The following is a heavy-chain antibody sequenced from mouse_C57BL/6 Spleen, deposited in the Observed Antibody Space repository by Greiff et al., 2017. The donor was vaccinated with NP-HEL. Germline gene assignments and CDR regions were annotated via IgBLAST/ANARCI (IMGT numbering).Heavy chain of an antibody. J-gene: IGHJ4*01. V-gene: IGHV1-55*01. CDR1: GYTFTSYW. CDR2: IYPGSGST. D-gene: IGHD1-2*01. Sequence: QVQLQQPGAELVKPGVSVKMSCKASGYTFTSYWITWVKQRPGQGLEWIGDIYPGSGSTNYNEKFKSKATLTVDTSSSTAYMQLSSLTSEDSAVYYCARRDTAHAMDYWGQGTSVTVSS. CDR3: ARRDTAHAMDY.